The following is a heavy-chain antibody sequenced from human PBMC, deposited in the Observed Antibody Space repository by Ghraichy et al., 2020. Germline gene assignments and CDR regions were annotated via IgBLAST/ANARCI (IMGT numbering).Heavy chain of an antibody. CDR3: ARGLGYCIGGSCPFDY. CDR2: IKEVGREK. CDR1: GFTFTTYG. V-gene: IGHV3-7*01. Sequence: GGSLRLSCAASGFTFTTYGMNWVRQAPGKGLEWVANIKEVGREKNYEDSVKGRFTISRDSAKKSLYLQMNSLRAEDTAVYYCARGLGYCIGGSCPFDYWGQGTLVTVSS. D-gene: IGHD2-15*01. J-gene: IGHJ4*02.